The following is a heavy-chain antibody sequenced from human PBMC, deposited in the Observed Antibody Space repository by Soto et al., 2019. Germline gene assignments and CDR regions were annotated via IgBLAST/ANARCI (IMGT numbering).Heavy chain of an antibody. J-gene: IGHJ3*02. CDR1: GFTFSSYG. CDR3: ARDPGYCSGGSCLAAFDI. V-gene: IGHV3-33*01. CDR2: IWYDGSNK. D-gene: IGHD2-15*01. Sequence: QVQLVESGGGVVQPGRSLRLSCAASGFTFSSYGMHWVRQAPGKGLEWVAVIWYDGSNKYYADSVKGRFTISRDNSKNTLYLQINSLRAEDTAVYYCARDPGYCSGGSCLAAFDIRGQGTMVNVSS.